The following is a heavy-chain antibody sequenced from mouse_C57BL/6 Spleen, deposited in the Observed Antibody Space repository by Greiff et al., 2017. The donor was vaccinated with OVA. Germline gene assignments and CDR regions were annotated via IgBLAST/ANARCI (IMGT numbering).Heavy chain of an antibody. V-gene: IGHV1-22*01. CDR1: GYTFTDYN. D-gene: IGHD2-4*01. CDR2: INPNNGGT. J-gene: IGHJ1*03. Sequence: EVKLQESGPELVKPGASVKMSCKASGYTFTDYNMHWVKQSHGKSLEWIGYINPNNGGTSYNQKFKGKATLTVNKSSSTAYMELRSLTSEDSAVYYCARSGDYDDWYFDVWGTGTTVTVSS. CDR3: ARSGDYDDWYFDV.